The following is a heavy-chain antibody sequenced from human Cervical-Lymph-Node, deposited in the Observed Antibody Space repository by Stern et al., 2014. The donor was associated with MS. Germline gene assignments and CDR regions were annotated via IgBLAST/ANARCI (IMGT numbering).Heavy chain of an antibody. J-gene: IGHJ4*02. CDR1: GFSFSNFG. V-gene: IGHV3-33*08. CDR3: ARGLSGAGRYFDY. CDR2: IWSDGSFQ. Sequence: QVQLVQSGGAVVQPGRSLRLSCAASGFSFSNFGMHWVRQAPGKGLEGVAVIWSDGSFQYYGDSVEGRFSISRDNSQNTLYLQMNSLRVEDTAVYYCARGLSGAGRYFDYWGQGSLVTVSS. D-gene: IGHD1-26*01.